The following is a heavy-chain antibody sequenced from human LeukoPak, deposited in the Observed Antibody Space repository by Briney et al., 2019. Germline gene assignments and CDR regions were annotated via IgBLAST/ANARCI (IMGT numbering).Heavy chain of an antibody. CDR2: ISGSGVNT. CDR1: GFTFSNYA. CDR3: ATSLGPVIAAAGTGAD. D-gene: IGHD6-13*01. Sequence: TGGSLRLSCAASGFTFSNYAMNWVRQAPGRGLEWVSVISGSGVNTYYADSVKGRFTISRDNSRNTLYLQMSSLRAEDTAVYYCATSLGPVIAAAGTGADWGHGTLVTVSS. J-gene: IGHJ4*01. V-gene: IGHV3-23*01.